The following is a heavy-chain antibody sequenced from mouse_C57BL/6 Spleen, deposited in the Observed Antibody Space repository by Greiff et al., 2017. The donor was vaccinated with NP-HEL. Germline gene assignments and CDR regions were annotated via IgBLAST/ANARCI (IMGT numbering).Heavy chain of an antibody. J-gene: IGHJ1*03. Sequence: QVQLQQPGAELVMPGASVKLSCKASGYTFTSYWMHWVKQRPGQGLEWIGEIAPSDSYTNYNQKFKGKSTLTVAKSSSTAYMQLSSLTSEDSAVYYCARRYFDVWGTGTTVTVSS. CDR3: ARRYFDV. CDR2: IAPSDSYT. CDR1: GYTFTSYW. V-gene: IGHV1-69*01.